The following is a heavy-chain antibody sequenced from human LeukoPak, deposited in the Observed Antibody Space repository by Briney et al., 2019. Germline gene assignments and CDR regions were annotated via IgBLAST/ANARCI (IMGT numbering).Heavy chain of an antibody. CDR1: GYSFTSYW. CDR3: ARNRAAAGHPRWFDP. V-gene: IGHV5-10-1*01. CDR2: IDPSDSHT. Sequence: GESLKISCKGSGYSFTSYWISWVRQMPGKGLEWMGRIDPSDSHTNYSPSFQGHVTISADKSISTAYLQWSSLKASDTAMYYCARNRAAAGHPRWFDPWGQGTLVTVSS. D-gene: IGHD6-13*01. J-gene: IGHJ5*02.